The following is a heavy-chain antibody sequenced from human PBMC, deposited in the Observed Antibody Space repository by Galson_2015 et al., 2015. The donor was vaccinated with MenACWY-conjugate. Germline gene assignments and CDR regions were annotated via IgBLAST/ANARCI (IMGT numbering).Heavy chain of an antibody. J-gene: IGHJ6*02. CDR2: ISYDGTHE. CDR3: ARDGVVTHHYNGTDV. V-gene: IGHV3-30*04. Sequence: SLRLSCAASGITFSNYAMHWVRQAPGKGLEWVAVISYDGTHEYYADSVKGRFTISRDSSKNTLYLQMNSLRAEDTAVYYCARDGVVTHHYNGTDVWGRGTTVTVSS. D-gene: IGHD3-16*01. CDR1: GITFSNYA.